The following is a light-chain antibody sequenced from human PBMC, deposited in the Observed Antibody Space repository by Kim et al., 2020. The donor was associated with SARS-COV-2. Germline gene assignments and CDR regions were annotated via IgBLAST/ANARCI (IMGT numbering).Light chain of an antibody. CDR1: RSISSY. CDR2: AAS. Sequence: DIQMTQSPSSLSASVGDRVTITCRASRSISSYLNWYQQKPGKAPKLLIYAASSLQSGVPSRFGGSGSRTDFTLTISSLQPEDVATYYCQQSYSTPYTFGQGTKLEI. V-gene: IGKV1-39*01. CDR3: QQSYSTPYT. J-gene: IGKJ2*01.